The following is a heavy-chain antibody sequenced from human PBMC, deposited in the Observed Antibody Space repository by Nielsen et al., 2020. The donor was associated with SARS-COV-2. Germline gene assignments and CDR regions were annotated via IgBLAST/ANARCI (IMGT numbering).Heavy chain of an antibody. J-gene: IGHJ3*02. CDR3: ARGGRITFGGADDAFDI. V-gene: IGHV4-30-2*01. D-gene: IGHD3-16*01. CDR1: GGSISSGGYS. CDR2: IYHSGRT. Sequence: LRLSCAVSGGSISSGGYSWSWIRQPPGKGLEWIGYIYHSGRTYYNPSLKSRVTISVDRSKNQFSLKLSSVTAADTAVYYCARGGRITFGGADDAFDIWGQGSMVTVSS.